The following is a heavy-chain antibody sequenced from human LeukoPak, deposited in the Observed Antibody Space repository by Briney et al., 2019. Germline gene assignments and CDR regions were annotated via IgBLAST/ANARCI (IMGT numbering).Heavy chain of an antibody. Sequence: GASVKVSCKASGYTFTGYYMHWVRQAPGQGLEWMGRINPNSGGTNYAQKFQGRVTMTRDTSISTAYMELSRLRSDDTAVYYCARIGPYYDDSSGYYYVADYWGQGTLVTVSS. J-gene: IGHJ4*02. CDR3: ARIGPYYDDSSGYYYVADY. V-gene: IGHV1-2*06. D-gene: IGHD3-22*01. CDR1: GYTFTGYY. CDR2: INPNSGGT.